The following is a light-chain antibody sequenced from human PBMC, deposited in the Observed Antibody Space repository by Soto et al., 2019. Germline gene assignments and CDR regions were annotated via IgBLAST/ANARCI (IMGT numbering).Light chain of an antibody. J-gene: IGLJ1*01. V-gene: IGLV2-14*01. CDR3: SSYTSRSTLGV. Sequence: QSALTQPASVSGSPGQSITISCTGTSSDVGGYNYVSWYQQHPDNAPKLMIYEVTNRPSGVSNRFSGSKSGNTASLTISGLQAEDEADYYCSSYTSRSTLGVFGTGTKVTVL. CDR1: SSDVGGYNY. CDR2: EVT.